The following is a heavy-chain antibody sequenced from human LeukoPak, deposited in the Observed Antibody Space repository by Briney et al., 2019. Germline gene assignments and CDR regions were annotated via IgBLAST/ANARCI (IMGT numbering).Heavy chain of an antibody. CDR1: GGSISSGGYS. CDR2: IYYSGST. V-gene: IGHV4-39*07. J-gene: IGHJ3*02. Sequence: PSETLSLTCAVSGGSISSGGYSWGWIRQPPGKGLEWSGSIYYSGSTYYNSSLKSRFTISVDTSKNEFSLKLSSVTAADTAVYYCARTAYHYDSSGQWDFDIWGQGTMVTVSS. CDR3: ARTAYHYDSSGQWDFDI. D-gene: IGHD3-22*01.